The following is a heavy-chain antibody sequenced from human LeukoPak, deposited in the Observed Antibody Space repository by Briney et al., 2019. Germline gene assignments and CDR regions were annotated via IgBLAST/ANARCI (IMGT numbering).Heavy chain of an antibody. CDR2: MYTSGST. J-gene: IGHJ3*01. V-gene: IGHV4-4*09. Sequence: SETLSLTCTVSGASISVYYWTWIRQPPGKGLECIGHMYTSGSTHYNPSLKSRVTISVDTSNNQFSLRLSSVTAADTAVYYCARLRLRALYLDAFDLWGQGTMVTVSS. CDR3: ARLRLRALYLDAFDL. D-gene: IGHD1-26*01. CDR1: GASISVYY.